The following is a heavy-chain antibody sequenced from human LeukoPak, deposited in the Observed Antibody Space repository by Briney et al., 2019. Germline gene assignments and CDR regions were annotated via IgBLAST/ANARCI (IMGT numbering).Heavy chain of an antibody. CDR2: ISGSGGSA. CDR1: GFTFSSYA. J-gene: IGHJ4*02. D-gene: IGHD6-19*01. Sequence: GGSLRLSCAASGFTFSSYAMSWVRQAPGKGLEWVSAISGSGGSAYYADSVEGRFTISRDNSKNTLYPQMNSLRAEDTAVYYCAKATPIAVVDYWGQGTLVTVSS. V-gene: IGHV3-23*01. CDR3: AKATPIAVVDY.